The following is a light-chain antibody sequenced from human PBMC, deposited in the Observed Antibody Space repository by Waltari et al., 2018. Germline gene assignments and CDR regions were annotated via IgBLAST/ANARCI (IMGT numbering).Light chain of an antibody. CDR3: QQYYSTPPIT. J-gene: IGKJ5*01. CDR1: QSVLYSSNNKNY. CDR2: WAS. V-gene: IGKV4-1*01. Sequence: DIVMTQSPDSLAVSLGERATINCKYSQSVLYSSNNKNYLAWYQQKPGQPPQLLIYWASTRESGVPDRFSGSGSGTDFTLTISSLQAEDVAVYYCQQYYSTPPITFGQGTRLEIK.